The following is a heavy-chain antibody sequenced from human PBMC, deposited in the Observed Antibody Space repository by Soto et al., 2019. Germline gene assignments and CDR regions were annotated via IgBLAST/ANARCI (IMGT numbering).Heavy chain of an antibody. CDR1: GFTFSSYG. D-gene: IGHD2-2*01. CDR3: AKRGDCSSTSCYLHCDDWFDX. CDR2: ISYDGSNK. V-gene: IGHV3-30*18. J-gene: IGHJ5*02. Sequence: GGSLRLSFAASGFTFSSYGMHWVRQAPGKGLEWVAFISYDGSNKYYAYSVKVRFTISIDNSKKTMYLKMKSLRAEDTAVYCCAKRGDCSSTSCYLHCDDWFDXWGQGTLFTVSX.